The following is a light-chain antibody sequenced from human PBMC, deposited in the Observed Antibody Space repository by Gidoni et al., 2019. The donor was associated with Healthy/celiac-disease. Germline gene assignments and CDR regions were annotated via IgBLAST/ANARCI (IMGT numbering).Light chain of an antibody. CDR3: QQYDNPLT. V-gene: IGKV1-33*01. CDR1: QDISNY. J-gene: IGKJ4*01. Sequence: DIEKTQSPFSLSASVGDSVTITCQASQDISNYLNWYQQKPGKAPKLLIYDASNLETGVPSRFSGSGSGTDFTFTISSLQPEDIATYYCQQYDNPLTFGGGTKVEIK. CDR2: DAS.